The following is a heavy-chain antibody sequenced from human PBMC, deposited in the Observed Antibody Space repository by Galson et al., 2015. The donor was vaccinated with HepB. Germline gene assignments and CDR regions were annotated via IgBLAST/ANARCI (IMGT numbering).Heavy chain of an antibody. V-gene: IGHV1-3*01. D-gene: IGHD2-2*01. J-gene: IGHJ6*03. CDR2: INAGNGNT. Sequence: SVKVSCKASGYTFTSYAMHWVRQAPGQRLEWMGWINAGNGNTKYSQKFQGRVTITRDTSASTAYMELSSLRSEDTAVYYCARDHPFGVVVPANYYMDVWGKGTTVTVSS. CDR1: GYTFTSYA. CDR3: ARDHPFGVVVPANYYMDV.